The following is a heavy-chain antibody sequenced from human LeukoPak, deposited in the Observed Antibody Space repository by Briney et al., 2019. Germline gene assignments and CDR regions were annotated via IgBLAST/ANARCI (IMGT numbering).Heavy chain of an antibody. Sequence: GESLKISCKVSGYSFTSYCIGWVRQMPGEGLEGMGIFYPGDSGPTYSPSFQGQVTISVDKSISTAYLQWSSLQASDAAMYECGMSGDRYSLQDDVFDVWGQGTMVTVST. CDR2: FYPGDSGP. D-gene: IGHD1-26*01. CDR3: GMSGDRYSLQDDVFDV. CDR1: GYSFTSYC. J-gene: IGHJ3*01. V-gene: IGHV5-51*01.